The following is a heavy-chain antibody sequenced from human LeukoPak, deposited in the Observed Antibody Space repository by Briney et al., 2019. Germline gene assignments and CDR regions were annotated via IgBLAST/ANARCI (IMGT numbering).Heavy chain of an antibody. CDR3: ARWDLAAAGTSLIDY. J-gene: IGHJ4*02. D-gene: IGHD6-13*01. CDR2: INPNSGGT. Sequence: GASVKVSCKASGYTFTGYYMHWVRQAPGQGLEWMGWINPNSGGTNYAQKFQGWVTMTRDTSISTAYMELSRLRSDDTAVYYCARWDLAAAGTSLIDYWGQGTLVTVSS. V-gene: IGHV1-2*04. CDR1: GYTFTGYY.